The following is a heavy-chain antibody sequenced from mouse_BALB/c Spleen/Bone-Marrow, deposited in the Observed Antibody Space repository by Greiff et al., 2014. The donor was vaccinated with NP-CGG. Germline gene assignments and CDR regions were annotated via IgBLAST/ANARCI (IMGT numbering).Heavy chain of an antibody. J-gene: IGHJ3*01. CDR1: GYSITSGYS. CDR2: IHYSGST. V-gene: IGHV3-1*02. Sequence: EVKLLESGPDLVKPSQSLSLTCTVTGYSITSGYSWHWIRQSPGNKLEWMGYIHYSGSTNYNPSLKSRISITRDTSKNQFFLQLNSVTTEDTATYYCARRFEVWFAYWGQGTLVTVSA. CDR3: ARRFEVWFAY.